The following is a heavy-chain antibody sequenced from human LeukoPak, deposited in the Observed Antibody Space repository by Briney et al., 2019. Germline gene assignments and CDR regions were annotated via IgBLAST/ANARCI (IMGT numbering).Heavy chain of an antibody. Sequence: MASETLSLTCSVSGGSITTYFWTWIRQPPGKGLEWIGYIYYTGSTNYNPSLKSRVTMSVDSSKNQISLKLTSVTAADTAVYYCSRGRNTLSPWGLGSLVTVSS. CDR2: IYYTGST. V-gene: IGHV4-59*01. J-gene: IGHJ5*02. CDR1: GGSITTYF. CDR3: SRGRNTLSP.